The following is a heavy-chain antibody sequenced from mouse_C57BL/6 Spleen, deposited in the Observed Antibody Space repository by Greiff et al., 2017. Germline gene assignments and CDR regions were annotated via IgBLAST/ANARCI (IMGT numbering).Heavy chain of an antibody. Sequence: QVQLQQSGTELVKPGASVKLSCKASGYTFTSYWMHWVKRRPGQGLEWIGNINPSNGGTNYNEKFKSKATLTVDKSSSTAYMQLSSLTSEDSAVYYCASSYYYGSSPWYFDVWGTGTTVTVSS. D-gene: IGHD1-1*01. CDR2: INPSNGGT. CDR3: ASSYYYGSSPWYFDV. J-gene: IGHJ1*03. V-gene: IGHV1-53*01. CDR1: GYTFTSYW.